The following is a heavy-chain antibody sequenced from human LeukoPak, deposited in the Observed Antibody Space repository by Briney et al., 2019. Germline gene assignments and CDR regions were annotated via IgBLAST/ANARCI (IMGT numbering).Heavy chain of an antibody. V-gene: IGHV3-53*01. Sequence: GGSLRLSCAASGFTFSTYSINWVRQAPGKGLEWVSVIYSGGSTYYADSVKGRFTISRDNSKNTLYLQMNSLRAEDTAVYYCARATPAGVYYFDYWGQGTLVTVSS. CDR1: GFTFSTYS. CDR3: ARATPAGVYYFDY. J-gene: IGHJ4*02. CDR2: IYSGGST. D-gene: IGHD2-8*01.